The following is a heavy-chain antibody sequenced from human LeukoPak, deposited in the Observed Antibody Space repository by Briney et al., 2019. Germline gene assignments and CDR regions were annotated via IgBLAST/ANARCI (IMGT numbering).Heavy chain of an antibody. D-gene: IGHD3-3*01. V-gene: IGHV4-61*05. CDR2: IYYSGST. CDR1: GGSISSSSYY. CDR3: ARVSSNDFWSGYAYYFDY. J-gene: IGHJ4*02. Sequence: IPSETLSLTCTDSGGSISSSSYYWGWIRQPPGKGLEWIGYIYYSGSTNYNPSLKSRVTISVDTSKNQFSLKLSSVTAADTAVYYCARVSSNDFWSGYAYYFDYWGQGTLVTVSS.